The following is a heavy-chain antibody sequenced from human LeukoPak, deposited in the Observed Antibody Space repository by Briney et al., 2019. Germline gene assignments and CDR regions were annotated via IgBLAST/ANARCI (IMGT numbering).Heavy chain of an antibody. J-gene: IGHJ4*02. Sequence: SLRLSCAASGFTFSSYAMHWVRHAPGKGAQWVSVISYDGSNKYYADSVKGRFTISRDNSKNTLYLQMNSLRAEDTAVYYCARDPRQYSSDLQPLFDYWGQGTLVTVSS. CDR1: GFTFSSYA. CDR3: ARDPRQYSSDLQPLFDY. D-gene: IGHD6-19*01. CDR2: ISYDGSNK. V-gene: IGHV3-30*04.